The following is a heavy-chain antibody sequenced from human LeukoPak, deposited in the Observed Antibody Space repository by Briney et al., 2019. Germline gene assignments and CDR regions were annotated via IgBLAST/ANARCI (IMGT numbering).Heavy chain of an antibody. Sequence: PSETLSLTCTVSGGSISSSSYYWGWIRQPPGKGLEWIGSIYYSGSTYYNPSLKSRVTISVDTSKNQFSLKLSSVTAADTAVYYCASTAPYYSDIWGQGQWSPSLQ. CDR1: GGSISSSSYY. J-gene: IGHJ3*02. V-gene: IGHV4-39*01. D-gene: IGHD3-10*01. CDR2: IYYSGST. CDR3: ASTAPYYSDI.